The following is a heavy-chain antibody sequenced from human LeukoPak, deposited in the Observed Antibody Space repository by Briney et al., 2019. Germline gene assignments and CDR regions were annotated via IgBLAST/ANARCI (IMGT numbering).Heavy chain of an antibody. Sequence: PSETLSLTCTVSGDSISSYYWSWIRQPPGKGLEWIGYIYYSGSTNYNPSLKSRVTISVDTSKNQFSLKLSSVTAADTAVYYCARESGVGSNWFDPWGQGTLVTVSS. CDR3: ARESGVGSNWFDP. CDR1: GDSISSYY. V-gene: IGHV4-59*01. J-gene: IGHJ5*02. D-gene: IGHD1-26*01. CDR2: IYYSGST.